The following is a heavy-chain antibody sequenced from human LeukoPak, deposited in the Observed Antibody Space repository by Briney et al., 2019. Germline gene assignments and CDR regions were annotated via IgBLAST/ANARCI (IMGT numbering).Heavy chain of an antibody. CDR2: IYSGGST. CDR3: ARDRPDYYDSSGYHKGAFDI. D-gene: IGHD3-22*01. V-gene: IGHV3-53*01. J-gene: IGHJ3*02. Sequence: GGSLRLSCAASGFTVSSNYMSWVRQAPGKGLEWVSVIYSGGSTYYADSVKGRFTISRDNSKNTLYLQMNSLRAEDTAVYCCARDRPDYYDSSGYHKGAFDIWGQGTMVTVSS. CDR1: GFTVSSNY.